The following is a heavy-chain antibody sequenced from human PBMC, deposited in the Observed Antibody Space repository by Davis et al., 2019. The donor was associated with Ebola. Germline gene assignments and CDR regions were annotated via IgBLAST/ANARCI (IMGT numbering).Heavy chain of an antibody. J-gene: IGHJ6*02. Sequence: HTGGSLTLSCPASGFTFSSYWVHWVRQAPGKWLVWVSRINSDGSSTSYADFVKGRFTTSRDNAKNTLYLQMNSLRAEDTAVYYCARGIRYSGHYYYGVDVWGQGTTVTVSS. V-gene: IGHV3-74*01. D-gene: IGHD5-12*01. CDR2: INSDGSST. CDR1: GFTFSSYW. CDR3: ARGIRYSGHYYYGVDV.